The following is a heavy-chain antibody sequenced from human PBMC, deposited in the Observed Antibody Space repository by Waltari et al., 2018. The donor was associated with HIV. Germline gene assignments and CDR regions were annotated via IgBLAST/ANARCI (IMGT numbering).Heavy chain of an antibody. J-gene: IGHJ6*02. Sequence: EVQLVESGGNLTQPGGSLILSCAASGFSVDSNYMSWVRQAPGKGLEWASVLYSNGNTNDVDSVKGRFTIFRDNSKNTLYLQMNTLRAEDTAVYYCARMQRSYGSEQSRYFYFGIDVWGQGTSVIVSS. CDR2: LYSNGNT. D-gene: IGHD3-10*01. CDR1: GFSVDSNY. CDR3: ARMQRSYGSEQSRYFYFGIDV. V-gene: IGHV3-53*01.